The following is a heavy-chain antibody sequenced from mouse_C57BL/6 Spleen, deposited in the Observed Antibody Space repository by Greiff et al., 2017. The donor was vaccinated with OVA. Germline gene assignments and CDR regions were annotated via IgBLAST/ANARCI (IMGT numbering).Heavy chain of an antibody. V-gene: IGHV2-6-1*01. CDR2: IWSDGST. CDR1: GFSLTSYG. D-gene: IGHD2-1*01. Sequence: VKLQESGPGLVAPSQSLSITCTVSGFSLTSYGVHWVRQPPGKGLEWLVVIWSDGSTTYNSALKSRLSISKDNSKSQVFLKMNSLQTDDTAMYYCARHGIYYGAMDYWGQGTSVTVSS. CDR3: ARHGIYYGAMDY. J-gene: IGHJ4*01.